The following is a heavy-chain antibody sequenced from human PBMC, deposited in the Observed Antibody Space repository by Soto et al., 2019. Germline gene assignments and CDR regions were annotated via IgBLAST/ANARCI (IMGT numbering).Heavy chain of an antibody. J-gene: IGHJ6*02. Sequence: EVQLVESGGGLVKPGGSLRLSCAASGFTFYNSWMNWVRQAPGKGLEWVGRIKRNSDGGRTDYAAPVKGRFTISRDDSEKLLYLKMNSLKTENPAVYYCTTGSVEGAWAQGTTVSVSS. CDR1: GFTFYNSW. CDR3: TTGSVEGA. V-gene: IGHV3-15*07. D-gene: IGHD2-15*01. CDR2: IKRNSDGGRT.